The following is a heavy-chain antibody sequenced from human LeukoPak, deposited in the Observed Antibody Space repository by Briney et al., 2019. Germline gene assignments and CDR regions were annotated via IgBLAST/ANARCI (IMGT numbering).Heavy chain of an antibody. CDR3: ARRSQAGGTGIGY. Sequence: GASVKVSCKASGYTFTSYDINWVRQAAGQGLEWMGWMNPNSGNTGYAQKFQGRVAMTRNTSISTAYMELSSLRSEDTAVYYCARRSQAGGTGIGYWGQGTLVTVSS. J-gene: IGHJ4*02. CDR2: MNPNSGNT. V-gene: IGHV1-8*01. D-gene: IGHD6-19*01. CDR1: GYTFTSYD.